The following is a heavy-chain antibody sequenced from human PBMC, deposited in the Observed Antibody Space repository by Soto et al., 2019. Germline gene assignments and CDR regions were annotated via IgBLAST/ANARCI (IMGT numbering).Heavy chain of an antibody. CDR2: ISWNTGRI. CDR3: AKDKGLEMPEDTVVVIAARDDAFDI. CDR1: GFTFDDYA. Sequence: EVQLVESGGDLVQPGRSLRLSCAASGFTFDDYAMHWVRQAPGKGLEWVSGISWNTGRIGYADSVKSRFTISRDNAKRSLYMQMNTLRPEDKALYYCAKDKGLEMPEDTVVVIAARDDAFDIWGQGTMVTVSS. V-gene: IGHV3-9*01. J-gene: IGHJ3*02. D-gene: IGHD2-15*01.